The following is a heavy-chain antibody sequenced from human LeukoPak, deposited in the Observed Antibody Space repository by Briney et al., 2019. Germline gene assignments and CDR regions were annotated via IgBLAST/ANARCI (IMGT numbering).Heavy chain of an antibody. CDR2: ITGDSNTI. CDR1: GFALSPYA. Sequence: GGSLRLSCAASGFALSPYAMNWVRQAPGKGLEWVSFITGDSNTIYYADSMKGRFTASRDNAENSLYLQMNSLSAEDTAVYYCARDRMGGSFDYWGQGTLVTVSS. D-gene: IGHD2-15*01. CDR3: ARDRMGGSFDY. J-gene: IGHJ4*02. V-gene: IGHV3-48*01.